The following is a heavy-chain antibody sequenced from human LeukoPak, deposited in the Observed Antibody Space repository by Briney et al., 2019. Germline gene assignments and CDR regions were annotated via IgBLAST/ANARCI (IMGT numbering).Heavy chain of an antibody. CDR1: GFTFSNYA. Sequence: GGSLRLSCVASGFTFSNYAMIWVRQAPGKGLEWVSATSATDGSTYYADSVKGRFTISRDNSKKTLYLQMNSLTVEDTAVYYCARGGLDWLLYSQFDYWGQGTLVTASS. CDR3: ARGGLDWLLYSQFDY. D-gene: IGHD3-9*01. J-gene: IGHJ4*02. CDR2: TSATDGST. V-gene: IGHV3-23*01.